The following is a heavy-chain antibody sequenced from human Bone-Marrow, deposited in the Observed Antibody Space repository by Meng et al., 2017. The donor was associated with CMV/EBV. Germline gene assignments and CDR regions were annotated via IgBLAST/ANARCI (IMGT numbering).Heavy chain of an antibody. CDR2: ISYDGSNK. Sequence: GESLKISFAASGFNFSSYAMHWVRQAPGKGLEWVAVISYDGSNKYYADSVKGRFTISRDNSKNTLYLQMNSLRAEDTAVYYCARSMQEKYYYGMDVWRQGTTVTVSS. CDR3: ARSMQEKYYYGMDV. J-gene: IGHJ6*02. V-gene: IGHV3-30-3*01. CDR1: GFNFSSYA.